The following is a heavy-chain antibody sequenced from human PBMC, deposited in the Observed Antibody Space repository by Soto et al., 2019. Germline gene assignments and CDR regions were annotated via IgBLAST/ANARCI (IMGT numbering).Heavy chain of an antibody. J-gene: IGHJ6*02. CDR2: IWYDGSNK. Sequence: PGGSLRLSCAASGFTFSSYGMHWVRQAPGKGLEWVAVIWYDGSNKYYADSVKGRFTISRDNSKNTLYLQMNSLRAEDTAVYYCARDIIVQQLVPYYYYGMDVWGQGTTVTVSS. CDR3: ARDIIVQQLVPYYYYGMDV. V-gene: IGHV3-33*01. CDR1: GFTFSSYG. D-gene: IGHD6-13*01.